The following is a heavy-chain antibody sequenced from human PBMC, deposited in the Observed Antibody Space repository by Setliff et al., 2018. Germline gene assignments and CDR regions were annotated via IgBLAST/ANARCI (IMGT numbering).Heavy chain of an antibody. V-gene: IGHV4-38-2*01. CDR3: ARVSGFLYMDV. Sequence: KPSETLSLTCAVSGFSISSGYYWGWIRQPPGKGLEWIVNIHHSGKAYYNPSLKGRATLSIDASKRQFSLKLTSVTAADTAVYYCARVSGFLYMDVWGKGTTVTVSS. D-gene: IGHD3-3*01. CDR2: IHHSGKA. CDR1: GFSISSGYY. J-gene: IGHJ6*03.